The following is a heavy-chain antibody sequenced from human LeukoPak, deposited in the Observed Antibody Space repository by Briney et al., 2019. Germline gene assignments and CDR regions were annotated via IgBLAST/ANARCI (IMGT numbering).Heavy chain of an antibody. CDR2: IGPHSTFT. CDR1: GFTFTDHY. V-gene: IGHV1-2*02. Sequence: ASVKVSCKSSGFTFTDHYIDWVRQGPGQGLEWMGYIGPHSTFTSSPQEFQGRVTMTRDASMSTAYMELTRLTSDDTAVYYCVREGEGPLSKDFDYWGQGTLVTVSS. J-gene: IGHJ4*02. CDR3: VREGEGPLSKDFDY. D-gene: IGHD2/OR15-2a*01.